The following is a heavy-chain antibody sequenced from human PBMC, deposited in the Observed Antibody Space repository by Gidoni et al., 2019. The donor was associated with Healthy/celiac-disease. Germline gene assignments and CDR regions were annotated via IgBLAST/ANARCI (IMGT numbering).Heavy chain of an antibody. CDR1: GFTFSSYA. J-gene: IGHJ4*02. CDR2: KSYDGSNK. V-gene: IGHV3-30-3*01. D-gene: IGHD3-10*01. Sequence: QVQLVESGGGVVQPGRSLRPSCAASGFTFSSYAMHWVRQAPGKGLEWVAVKSYDGSNKYYADSVKGRFTISRDNSKNTLYLQMNSLRAEDTAVYYCARARKLWFGDAYFDYWGQGTLVTVSS. CDR3: ARARKLWFGDAYFDY.